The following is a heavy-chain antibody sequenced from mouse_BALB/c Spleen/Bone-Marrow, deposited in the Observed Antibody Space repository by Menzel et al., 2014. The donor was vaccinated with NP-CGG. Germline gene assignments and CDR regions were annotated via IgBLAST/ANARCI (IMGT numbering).Heavy chain of an antibody. CDR3: ARDMGGLLFDY. D-gene: IGHD2-3*01. CDR1: GLTFTDYY. Sequence: DVKLVESGGGLIQPGGSLRLSCATSGLTFTDYYMTWVRQPPGKALEWLGFIRNKANGYTTEYSASVKGRFTISRDNSQSILYLQMNTLRAEDSATYYCARDMGGLLFDYWGQGTTLTVSS. V-gene: IGHV7-3*02. J-gene: IGHJ2*01. CDR2: IRNKANGYTT.